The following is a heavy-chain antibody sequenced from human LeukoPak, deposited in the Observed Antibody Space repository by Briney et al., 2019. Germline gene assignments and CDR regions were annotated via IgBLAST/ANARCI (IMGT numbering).Heavy chain of an antibody. V-gene: IGHV3-23*01. CDR1: GCTFSNYA. D-gene: IGHD3-22*01. Sequence: GGSLRLSCAASGCTFSNYAMSWVRQAPGKGLEWVSGSTGTGYSTYYADSVKGRFTIYRDNSKNTLYLQMNSLRAEDRAVYYCAKDPAYYDSSGYYPDYWGQGTLVTDSS. CDR2: STGTGYST. CDR3: AKDPAYYDSSGYYPDY. J-gene: IGHJ4*02.